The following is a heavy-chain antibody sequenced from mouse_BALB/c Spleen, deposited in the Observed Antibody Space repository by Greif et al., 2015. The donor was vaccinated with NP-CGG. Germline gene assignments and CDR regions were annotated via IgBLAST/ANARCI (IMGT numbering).Heavy chain of an antibody. CDR2: ISSGSSTI. V-gene: IGHV5-17*02. Sequence: EVQLQQSGGGLVQPGGSRKLSCAASGLTFSSFGMHWVRQAPEKGLEWVAYISSGSSTIYYADTVKGRFTISRDNPKNTLFLQMTSLRSEDTAMYYCARTTVVAYYAMDYWGQGTSVTVSS. J-gene: IGHJ4*01. CDR3: ARTTVVAYYAMDY. CDR1: GLTFSSFG. D-gene: IGHD1-1*01.